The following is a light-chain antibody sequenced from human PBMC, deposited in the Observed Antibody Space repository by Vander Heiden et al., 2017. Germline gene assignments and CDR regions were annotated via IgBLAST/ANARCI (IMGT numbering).Light chain of an antibody. J-gene: IGLJ2*01. CDR2: NAS. CDR3: LSEDSSGTYWV. CDR1: ALPKAY. Sequence: SYELTHPPSVSVSPGQTARITCSGDALPKAYAYCYQQKRGQAPVLVVYNASERPSGIPERFACSSAGTTATLTISGVQAEEEADDSCLSEDSSGTYWVFGGGNKLTVL. V-gene: IGLV3-25*02.